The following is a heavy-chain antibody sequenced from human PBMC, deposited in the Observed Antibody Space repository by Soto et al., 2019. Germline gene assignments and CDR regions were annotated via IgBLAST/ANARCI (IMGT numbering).Heavy chain of an antibody. Sequence: RASVKVSCKASGGTLSNYAISWVRQAPGQGLEWMGVIILPFGTPNYAQTFQGRATITADESMSTAYMELSGLRSEDTAVYYCARGPDNEGYFDYCGRGTLVTVSS. CDR2: IILPFGTP. J-gene: IGHJ4*02. V-gene: IGHV1-69*13. D-gene: IGHD1-1*01. CDR3: ARGPDNEGYFDY. CDR1: GGTLSNYA.